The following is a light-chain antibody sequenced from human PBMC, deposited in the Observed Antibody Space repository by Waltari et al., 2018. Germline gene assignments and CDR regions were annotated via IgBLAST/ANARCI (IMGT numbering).Light chain of an antibody. V-gene: IGLV1-44*01. CDR3: AAWDDRMNGHWV. J-gene: IGLJ3*02. CDR1: SSTIGGNV. Sequence: QSVLTQSPSASGTPGQRAPISCSGSSSTIGGNVLNWYQPVPGKAPKLLIYRNDQRPSGVPDRFSASKSGTSASLAISGLQSEDEADYYCAAWDDRMNGHWVFGGGTKVTVL. CDR2: RND.